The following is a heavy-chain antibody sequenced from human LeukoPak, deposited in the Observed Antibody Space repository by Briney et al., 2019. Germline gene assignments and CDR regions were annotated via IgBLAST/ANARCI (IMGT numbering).Heavy chain of an antibody. Sequence: TETLSLTCTVSGASVSSGSYSWNWIRQPPGKGLEWIGYMFYRGSTNYNPSLKSRVTISVDSSKHQFSLNLSSVTAADTAVYYCVRFHISSGSLDFWGQGTLVTVSS. CDR2: MFYRGST. V-gene: IGHV4-61*01. CDR1: GASVSSGSYS. D-gene: IGHD3-3*02. CDR3: VRFHISSGSLDF. J-gene: IGHJ4*02.